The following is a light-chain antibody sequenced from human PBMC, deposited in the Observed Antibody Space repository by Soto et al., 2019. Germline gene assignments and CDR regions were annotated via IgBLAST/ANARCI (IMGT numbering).Light chain of an antibody. V-gene: IGKV3-11*01. CDR2: DAS. CDR3: QQRSNWPLT. CDR1: QSVSSL. Sequence: EIVLTQSPATLSLSPGERATLSCRASQSVSSLLAGYQQKPGQAPRLLIYDASSRATGIPTRFSGSGSGTDFTLTISSLEPEDFAVYYCQQRSNWPLTFGGGTKVEIK. J-gene: IGKJ4*01.